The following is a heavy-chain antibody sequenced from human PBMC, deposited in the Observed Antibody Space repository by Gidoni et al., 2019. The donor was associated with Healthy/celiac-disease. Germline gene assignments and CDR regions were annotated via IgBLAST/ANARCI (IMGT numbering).Heavy chain of an antibody. Sequence: QVQLVQSGAEVKKPESSVKVSCKASGGTFSSYTISWVRQAPGQGLDWMGRIIPILGIANYAQKFQGRVTITADKSTSTAYMELSSLRSEDTAVYYCARDGTYGWMYDYWGQGTLVTVSS. CDR2: IIPILGIA. CDR1: GGTFSSYT. J-gene: IGHJ4*02. V-gene: IGHV1-69*08. D-gene: IGHD1-26*01. CDR3: ARDGTYGWMYDY.